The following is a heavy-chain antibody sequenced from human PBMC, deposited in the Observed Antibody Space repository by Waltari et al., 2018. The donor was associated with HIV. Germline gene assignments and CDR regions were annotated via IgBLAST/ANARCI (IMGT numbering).Heavy chain of an antibody. CDR2: IRYDGSNK. D-gene: IGHD3-3*01. CDR3: AKSSVGFWSSSPYYYGMDV. V-gene: IGHV3-30*02. J-gene: IGHJ6*02. CDR1: GFPFSSYG. Sequence: QVQLVESGGGGVQPGGSLILSCAASGFPFSSYGMHWVGQAPGKGLGCIEFIRYDGSNKYYADSVKGRLTISRDNSKYTLYLQMNSRRAEDTAVYYCAKSSVGFWSSSPYYYGMDVWGQGTTVTVSS.